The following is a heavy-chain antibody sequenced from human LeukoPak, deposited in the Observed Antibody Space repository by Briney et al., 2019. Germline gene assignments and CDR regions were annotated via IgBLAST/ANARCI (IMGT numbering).Heavy chain of an antibody. D-gene: IGHD3-3*01. CDR1: GFTFNSFG. CDR2: ISGSGGST. Sequence: GRSLRLSCAASGFTFNSFGMHWVRQAPGKGLEWVSAISGSGGSTYYADSVKGRFTISRDNSKNTLYLQMNSLRAEDTAVYYCASRITIFGVPFGDYFDYWGQGTLVTVSS. CDR3: ASRITIFGVPFGDYFDY. V-gene: IGHV3-23*01. J-gene: IGHJ4*02.